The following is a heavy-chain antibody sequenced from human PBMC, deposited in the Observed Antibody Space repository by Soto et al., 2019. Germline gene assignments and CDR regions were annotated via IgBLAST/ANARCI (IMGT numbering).Heavy chain of an antibody. D-gene: IGHD3-22*01. Sequence: QITLKESGPTVVKPTQTLTLTCTFSGVSLRTSGVGVGWIRQPPGEALEGLTLIYWGDDKRYSPSMKSRLSITKDTSKNQVVLTMTNMDPADTATYFCARHYVDSDGLHYPTSFWGQGILVSVSS. CDR3: ARHYVDSDGLHYPTSF. J-gene: IGHJ4*02. CDR1: GVSLRTSGVG. CDR2: IYWGDDK. V-gene: IGHV2-5*02.